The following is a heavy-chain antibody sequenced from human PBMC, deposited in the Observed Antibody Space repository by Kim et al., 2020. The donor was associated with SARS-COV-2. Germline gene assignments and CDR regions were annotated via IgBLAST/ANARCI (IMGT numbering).Heavy chain of an antibody. D-gene: IGHD3-9*01. V-gene: IGHV1-8*01. CDR2: MNPNSGNT. CDR1: GYTFTSYD. Sequence: ASVKVSCKASGYTFTSYDINWVRQATGQGLEWMGWMNPNSGNTGYAQKFQGRVTMTRNTSISTAYMELSSLRSEDTAVYYFARGIGRYFAWLLYYYGMDVWGQGTTVTVSS. J-gene: IGHJ6*02. CDR3: ARGIGRYFAWLLYYYGMDV.